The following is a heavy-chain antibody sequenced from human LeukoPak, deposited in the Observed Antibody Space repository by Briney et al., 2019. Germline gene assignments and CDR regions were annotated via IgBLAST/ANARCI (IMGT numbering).Heavy chain of an antibody. CDR2: IYHSGST. CDR3: ARGRWGSSSYRNPQLLMFY. CDR1: GGSISSSNW. D-gene: IGHD6-6*01. J-gene: IGHJ4*02. Sequence: PSETLSLTCAVSGGSISSSNWWSWVRQPPGKGLEWIGEIYHSGSTNYNPSLKSRVTISVDKSKNQFSLKLSSVTAADTAVYYCARGRWGSSSYRNPQLLMFYWGQGTLVTVSS. V-gene: IGHV4-4*02.